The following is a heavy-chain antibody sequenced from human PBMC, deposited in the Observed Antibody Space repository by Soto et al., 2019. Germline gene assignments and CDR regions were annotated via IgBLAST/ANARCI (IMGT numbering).Heavy chain of an antibody. CDR1: GFTFRTYW. CDR3: ARDGLYCTYANCRGDADDV. CDR2: IKQDGSEE. D-gene: IGHD2-8*01. J-gene: IGHJ3*01. Sequence: EVQLVGSGGGLVQPGGSLRLSCVASGFTFRTYWMTWVRQAPGKGLEWVANIKQDGSEEYYVDSVRGRFAISRDNAKDSLYLQMNGLRVEDTAVYYCARDGLYCTYANCRGDADDVWDQGTMVTVSS. V-gene: IGHV3-7*04.